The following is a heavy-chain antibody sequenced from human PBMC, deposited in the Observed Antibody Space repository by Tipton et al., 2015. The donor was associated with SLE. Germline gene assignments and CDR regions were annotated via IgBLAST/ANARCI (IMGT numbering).Heavy chain of an antibody. Sequence: SLRLSCIVSGFTFSSYSMNWVRQAPGKGLEWVSGIRGSGGITYYADSVKGRFTISRDNSKNTLYLQMNSLRPEDTAVYYCAKDRGRDSSSSNAFDIWGQGTMVTVSP. V-gene: IGHV3-23*01. D-gene: IGHD6-6*01. J-gene: IGHJ3*02. CDR2: IRGSGGIT. CDR3: AKDRGRDSSSSNAFDI. CDR1: GFTFSSYS.